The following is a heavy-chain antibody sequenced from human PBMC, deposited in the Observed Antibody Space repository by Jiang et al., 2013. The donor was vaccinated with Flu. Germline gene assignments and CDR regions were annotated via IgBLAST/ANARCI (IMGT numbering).Heavy chain of an antibody. Sequence: LTCAVYGGSFSGYYWSWIRQPPGKGLEWIGEINHSGSTNYNPSLKSRVTISVDTSKNQFSLKLSSVTAADTAVYYCARGRGGSYYVSSYFDYWGQGTLVTVSS. CDR1: GGSFSGYY. CDR3: ARGRGGSYYVSSYFDY. D-gene: IGHD1-26*01. V-gene: IGHV4-34*01. CDR2: INHSGST. J-gene: IGHJ4*02.